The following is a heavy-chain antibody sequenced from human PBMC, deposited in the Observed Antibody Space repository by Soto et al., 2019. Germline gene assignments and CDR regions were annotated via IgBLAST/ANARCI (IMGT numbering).Heavy chain of an antibody. CDR1: GYTFTGYY. CDR3: ARDRAAAGMSYNWFDP. J-gene: IGHJ5*02. V-gene: IGHV1-2*02. CDR2: INPNSGGT. Sequence: ASVKVSCKASGYTFTGYYMHWVRQAPGQGLEWMGWINPNSGGTNYAQKFQGRVTMTRDTSISTAYMELSRLRSDDTAVYYCARDRAAAGMSYNWFDPWGQGTLVTV. D-gene: IGHD6-13*01.